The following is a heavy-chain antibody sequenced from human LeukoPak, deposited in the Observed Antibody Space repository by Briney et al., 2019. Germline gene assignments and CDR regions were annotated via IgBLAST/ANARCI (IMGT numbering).Heavy chain of an antibody. CDR2: VHSSGGT. CDR1: DGSINIDNPY. CDR3: ARGYTYGHGAMLDY. J-gene: IGHJ4*02. V-gene: IGHV4-61*02. D-gene: IGHD5-18*01. Sequence: SETLSLTCTVSDGSINIDNPYWTWIRQPAGKGLEWIVRVHSSGGTDFNPSLRSRVSISLDTSKSQFSLKLSSVTAADTAVYYCARGYTYGHGAMLDYWGQGTLVTVSP.